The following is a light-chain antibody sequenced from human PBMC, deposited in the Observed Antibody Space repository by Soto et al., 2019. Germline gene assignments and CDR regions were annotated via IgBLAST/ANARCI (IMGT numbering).Light chain of an antibody. Sequence: IVLTQSPGTLSLSPGERATLSCRASQSVSSTYLAWYQHKLGQAPRLVIYGASSKASGIPDRFSGSGSGTDFTLTISRLEPEDFAVYYCQQYGSSPRSFGQGTKVDIK. V-gene: IGKV3-20*01. J-gene: IGKJ1*01. CDR3: QQYGSSPRS. CDR1: QSVSSTY. CDR2: GAS.